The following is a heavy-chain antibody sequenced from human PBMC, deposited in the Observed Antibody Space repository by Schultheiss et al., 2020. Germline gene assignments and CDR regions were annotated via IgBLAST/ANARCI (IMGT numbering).Heavy chain of an antibody. D-gene: IGHD5/OR15-5a*01. CDR2: ISGSGGST. CDR1: GFNFDDYA. J-gene: IGHJ4*02. CDR3: AKSRLRANFDF. V-gene: IGHV3-23*01. Sequence: GGSLRLSCAASGFNFDDYAMHWVRQVPGKGLEWVSAISGSGGSTYYADSVKGRFTISRDNSKNTLYLQMNSLRAEDTAVYYCAKSRLRANFDFWGQGTLVTVSS.